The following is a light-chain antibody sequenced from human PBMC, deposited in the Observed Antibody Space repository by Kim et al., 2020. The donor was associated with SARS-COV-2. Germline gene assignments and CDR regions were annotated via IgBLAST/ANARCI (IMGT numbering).Light chain of an antibody. CDR3: QHSYSYPYS. CDR1: QSISNW. V-gene: IGKV1-5*03. Sequence: SASVGDRVTSTCRASQSISNWLAWYQQKPGKVPKSLIYKASNLETGVPSRFSGSGFGTEFTLTITNLQPDDFATYYCQHSYSYPYSFGQGTKLEI. CDR2: KAS. J-gene: IGKJ2*03.